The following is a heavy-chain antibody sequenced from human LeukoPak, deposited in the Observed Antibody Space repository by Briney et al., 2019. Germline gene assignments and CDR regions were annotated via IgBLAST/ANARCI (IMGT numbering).Heavy chain of an antibody. J-gene: IGHJ4*02. V-gene: IGHV4-34*01. CDR3: ARGQAGYYDSSGYVD. Sequence: SETLSLTCAVYGGSFSGYYWTWIRQPPGKGLEWIGEINHSGSTNYNPSLKSRVTISVDTSKNQFSLKLSSVTAADTAVYYCARGQAGYYDSSGYVDWGQGTLATVSS. CDR1: GGSFSGYY. D-gene: IGHD3-22*01. CDR2: INHSGST.